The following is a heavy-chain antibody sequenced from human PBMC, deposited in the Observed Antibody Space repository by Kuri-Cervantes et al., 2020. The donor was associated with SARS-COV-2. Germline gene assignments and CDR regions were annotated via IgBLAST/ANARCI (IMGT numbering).Heavy chain of an antibody. CDR3: ARGPGLYSRKAYGMDV. J-gene: IGHJ6*02. CDR2: INHSGST. CDR1: GGSISSYY. V-gene: IGHV4-34*01. D-gene: IGHD3-16*02. Sequence: ESLKISCTVSGGSISSYYWSWIRQPPGKGLEWIGEINHSGSTNYNPSLKSRVTISVDTSKNQFSLKLSSVTAADTAVYYCARGPGLYSRKAYGMDVWGQGTTVTVSS.